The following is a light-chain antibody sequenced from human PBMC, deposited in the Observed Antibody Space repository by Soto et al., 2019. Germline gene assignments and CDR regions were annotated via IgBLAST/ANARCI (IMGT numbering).Light chain of an antibody. CDR2: HTS. V-gene: IGKV1-5*01. CDR3: QQYNNYSPLT. Sequence: DIQMTQSPSTLSASVGDRVIITCRASQSMSSRLAWYQQKPGKAPKVLIYHTSTLESGVPSRFSGSGSGTEFTLTISSLQPDDFATYYCQQYNNYSPLTFGGGTKVEIK. CDR1: QSMSSR. J-gene: IGKJ4*01.